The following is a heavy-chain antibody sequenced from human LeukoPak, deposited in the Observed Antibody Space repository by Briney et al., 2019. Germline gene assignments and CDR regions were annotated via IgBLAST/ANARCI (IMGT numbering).Heavy chain of an antibody. CDR3: ARVIAVAGTDI. CDR1: GYSISSGYY. D-gene: IGHD6-19*01. CDR2: IYHSGRT. Sequence: SETLSLTCTVSGYSISSGYYWGWIRQPPGKGVEWIGSIYHSGRTYYNPSLKSRVTISVDTSKNQFSLKLSSVTAADTAVYYCARVIAVAGTDIWGQGTMVTVSS. V-gene: IGHV4-38-2*02. J-gene: IGHJ3*02.